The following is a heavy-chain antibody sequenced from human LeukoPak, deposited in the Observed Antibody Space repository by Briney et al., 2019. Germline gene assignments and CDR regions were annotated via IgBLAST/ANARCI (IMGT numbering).Heavy chain of an antibody. V-gene: IGHV4-61*02. CDR2: IYTSGST. CDR1: GGSISSGSYY. Sequence: SETLSLTCTVSGGSISSGSYYWSWIRPPAGKGLEWIGRIYTSGSTNYNPSLKSRVTISVDTSKNQFSLKLSSVTAADTAVYYCARSNYQYSSSWFGYYYYYMDVWGKGTTVTVSS. CDR3: ARSNYQYSSSWFGYYYYYMDV. D-gene: IGHD6-13*01. J-gene: IGHJ6*03.